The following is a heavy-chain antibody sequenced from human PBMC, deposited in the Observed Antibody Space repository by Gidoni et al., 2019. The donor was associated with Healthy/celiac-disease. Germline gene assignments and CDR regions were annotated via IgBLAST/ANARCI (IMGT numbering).Heavy chain of an antibody. CDR3: ARESSGSYYGMDV. V-gene: IGHV4-61*02. Sequence: QVQLQESGPGLVKPSQTLSLTCTVSGGSISSGSYYWSWIRQPAGKGLEWIGRIYTSGSTNYNPSLKSRVTISVDTSKNQFSLKLSSVTAADTAVYYCARESSGSYYGMDVWGQGTTVTVS. D-gene: IGHD3-10*01. CDR1: GGSISSGSYY. J-gene: IGHJ6*02. CDR2: IYTSGST.